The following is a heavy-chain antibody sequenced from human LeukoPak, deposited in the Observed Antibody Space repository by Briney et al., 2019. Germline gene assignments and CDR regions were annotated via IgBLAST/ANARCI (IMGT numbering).Heavy chain of an antibody. CDR3: ARGDYDFWSGYYRELYLDY. V-gene: IGHV4-4*07. CDR1: GGSISSYY. Sequence: SETLSLTCTVSGGSISSYYWSWIRQPAGKGLEWIGRIYTSGSTNYNPSLKSRVTMSVDTSKNQFSLKLSSVTAADTAVYYCARGDYDFWSGYYRELYLDYWGQGTLVTVSS. J-gene: IGHJ4*02. CDR2: IYTSGST. D-gene: IGHD3-3*01.